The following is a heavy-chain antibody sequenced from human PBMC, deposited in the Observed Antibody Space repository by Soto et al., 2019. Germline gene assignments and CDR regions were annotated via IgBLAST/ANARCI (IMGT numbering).Heavy chain of an antibody. J-gene: IGHJ6*02. CDR3: TRSTHAMNGGSHYMALDDDLVTGMDV. D-gene: IGHD3-16*01. V-gene: IGHV4-4*02. CDR2: ISDRGSA. CDR1: GASITSGHW. Sequence: QVQLQESGPRLVRPSGALSLTCSVSGASITSGHWWTWVRQSPGKGLEWIGEISDRGSAYSNPSLKGRVSLSVDKSQIQFSLRLTSVTAADTAIYYCTRSTHAMNGGSHYMALDDDLVTGMDVWGPGTTVTVSS.